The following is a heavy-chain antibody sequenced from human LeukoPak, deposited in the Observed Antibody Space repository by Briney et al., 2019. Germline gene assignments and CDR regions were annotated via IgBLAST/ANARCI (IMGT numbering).Heavy chain of an antibody. CDR3: ARQMYLGGMDV. Sequence: SETLSLTCTVSGGSISSYYWSCIRQPPGGGLEWIGYIYNSGSTNYNPSLNSRVTISVDTSKNQFSLKLSSVTAADTAVYYCARQMYLGGMDVWGQGATVTVSS. D-gene: IGHD2-8*01. J-gene: IGHJ6*02. V-gene: IGHV4-59*08. CDR2: IYNSGST. CDR1: GGSISSYY.